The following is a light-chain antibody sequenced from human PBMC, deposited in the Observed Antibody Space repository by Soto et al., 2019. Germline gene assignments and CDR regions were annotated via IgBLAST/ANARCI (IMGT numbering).Light chain of an antibody. CDR1: QNVANY. CDR3: QQRNNWPPIT. J-gene: IGKJ5*01. CDR2: ESS. V-gene: IGKV3-11*01. Sequence: EIVLTQSPATLSLSPGERATLSCRASQNVANYLDWYQQKPGQAPRLLIYESSNRATGIADRFSGSGSETDFTLTITSLEPEDFAVYYCQQRNNWPPITFGQGTRLEIK.